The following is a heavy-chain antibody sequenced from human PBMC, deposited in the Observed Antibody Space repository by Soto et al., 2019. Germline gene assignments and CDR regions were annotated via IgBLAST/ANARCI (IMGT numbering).Heavy chain of an antibody. Sequence: ASVKVSCKSSGYSFSGYYIQWVRQSPGQGPEWLGWIYPNTETTDSSKKFQGRVTMTSDMSTRTVYMELRDLRSDDTAVYYCVSLQTSGWPGVHWGQGTLVTVSS. J-gene: IGHJ4*02. CDR3: VSLQTSGWPGVH. CDR1: GYSFSGYY. CDR2: IYPNTETT. V-gene: IGHV1-2*02. D-gene: IGHD6-25*01.